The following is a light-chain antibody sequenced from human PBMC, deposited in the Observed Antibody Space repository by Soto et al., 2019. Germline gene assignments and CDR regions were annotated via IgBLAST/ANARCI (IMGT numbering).Light chain of an antibody. Sequence: DIQITQSPSARSASLGEGVTSTCRASQSISSYLNWYQQKPGKAPKLLIYAASTLQSGVPSRFSGSGSGTEFTLTISSLQPEDFATYYCQQLNSYPSITFGQGTRLEIK. CDR3: QQLNSYPSIT. J-gene: IGKJ5*01. CDR2: AAS. CDR1: QSISSY. V-gene: IGKV1-9*01.